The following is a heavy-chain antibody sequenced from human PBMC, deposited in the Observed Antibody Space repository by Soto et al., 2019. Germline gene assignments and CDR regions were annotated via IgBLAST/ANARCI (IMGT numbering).Heavy chain of an antibody. D-gene: IGHD2-2*01. CDR3: ARVSRDAHNPRPDYFDY. CDR2: IYYSGST. V-gene: IGHV4-39*01. CDR1: GGSISSSSHY. Sequence: SETLSLTCTVSGGSISSSSHYWGWIRQPPGTGLEWIGSIYYSGSTYYNPSLKSRVTISVDTSKNQFSLKLSSVTAADTAIYYCARVSRDAHNPRPDYFDYWGQGTLVTVSS. J-gene: IGHJ4*02.